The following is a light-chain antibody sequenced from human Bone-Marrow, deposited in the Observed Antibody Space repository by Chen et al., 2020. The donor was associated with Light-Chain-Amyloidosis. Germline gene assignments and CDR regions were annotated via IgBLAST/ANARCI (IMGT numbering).Light chain of an antibody. J-gene: IGLJ2*01. Sequence: SYELTQPPSVSVSPGPTARLTCSGDDLPKKYAYWYQQKPGQAPVLVIHRDTERPSGISERFSGSSSGTTATLTISGVQAEDEADYHCQSADSSGTYEVIFGGGTKLTVL. CDR3: QSADSSGTYEVI. V-gene: IGLV3-25*03. CDR2: RDT. CDR1: DLPKKY.